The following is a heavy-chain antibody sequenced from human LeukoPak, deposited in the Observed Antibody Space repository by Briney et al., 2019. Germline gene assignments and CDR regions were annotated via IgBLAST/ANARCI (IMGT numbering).Heavy chain of an antibody. CDR3: AKTRPIVVVPAAMSGDFDY. V-gene: IGHV3-23*01. CDR1: GFTFSSYA. Sequence: GGSLRLSCAASGFTFSSYAMSWVRQAPGKGLEWVSAISGSGGSTYYADSVKGRFTISRDNSKNTLYLQMNSLRAEDTAVYYCAKTRPIVVVPAAMSGDFDYWGQGTLVAVSS. CDR2: ISGSGGST. J-gene: IGHJ4*02. D-gene: IGHD2-2*01.